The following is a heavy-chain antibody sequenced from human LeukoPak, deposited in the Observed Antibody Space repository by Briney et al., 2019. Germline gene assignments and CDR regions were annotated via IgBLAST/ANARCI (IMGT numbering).Heavy chain of an antibody. CDR2: INHSGST. V-gene: IGHV4-34*01. Sequence: SETLSLTCTVSGGSIRTYHWSWIRQPPGKGLEWIGEINHSGSTNYNPSLKSRVTISVGTSKNQFSLKLSSVTAADTAVYYCARETYYYYGMDVWGQGTTVTVSS. J-gene: IGHJ6*02. CDR1: GGSIRTYH. CDR3: ARETYYYYGMDV.